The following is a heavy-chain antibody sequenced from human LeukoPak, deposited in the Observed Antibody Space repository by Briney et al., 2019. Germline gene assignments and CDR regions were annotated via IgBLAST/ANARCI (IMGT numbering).Heavy chain of an antibody. D-gene: IGHD3-22*01. CDR3: ARTYYYDSSGLDV. V-gene: IGHV4-4*02. Sequence: SGTLSLTCAVSGGSISSSNWWSWVRQPPGKGLEWIGEIYHSGSTNYNPSLKSRVTISVDTSKNQFSLKLSSVTAADTAVYYCARTYYYDSSGLDVWGQGTTVTVSS. CDR2: IYHSGST. J-gene: IGHJ6*02. CDR1: GGSISSSNW.